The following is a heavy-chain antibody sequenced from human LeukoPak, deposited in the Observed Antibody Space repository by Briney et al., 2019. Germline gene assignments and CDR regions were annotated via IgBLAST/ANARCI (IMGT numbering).Heavy chain of an antibody. Sequence: GASVKVSCKASGYTFTSYGISWVRQAPGQGLEWMGWISAYNGNTNYAQKLQGRVTMTTDTSTSTAYMELRSLRSDDTAVYYCARARHGRGDGYNPTWPYWGQGTLVTVSS. CDR2: ISAYNGNT. CDR3: ARARHGRGDGYNPTWPY. J-gene: IGHJ4*02. V-gene: IGHV1-18*01. D-gene: IGHD5-24*01. CDR1: GYTFTSYG.